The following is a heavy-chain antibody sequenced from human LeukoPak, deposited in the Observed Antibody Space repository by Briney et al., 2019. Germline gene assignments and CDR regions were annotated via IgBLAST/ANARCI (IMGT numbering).Heavy chain of an antibody. CDR2: ISYDGSNK. Sequence: PGGSLRLSCAASGFTFSSYAMHWVRQAPGKGLEWVAVISYDGSNKYYADSVKGRFTISRDNSKNTLYLQMNSLRAEDTAVYYCARAAPGDLGYSYGLNYFDYWGQGTLVTVSS. V-gene: IGHV3-30-3*01. D-gene: IGHD5-18*01. CDR1: GFTFSSYA. J-gene: IGHJ4*02. CDR3: ARAAPGDLGYSYGLNYFDY.